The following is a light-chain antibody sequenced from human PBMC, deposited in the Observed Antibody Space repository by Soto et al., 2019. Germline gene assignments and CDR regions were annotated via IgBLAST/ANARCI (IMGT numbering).Light chain of an antibody. Sequence: QSALTQPPSAPGSPGQSVTISCTGTNSDVGGYNYVSWYQQYPGKAPKLIIYEVNERPSGVPDRFSGSKSGNTASLTVSGLQTADEADYYCSSYAGSNWYVFGNGTKVTVL. CDR2: EVN. CDR3: SSYAGSNWYV. V-gene: IGLV2-8*01. CDR1: NSDVGGYNY. J-gene: IGLJ1*01.